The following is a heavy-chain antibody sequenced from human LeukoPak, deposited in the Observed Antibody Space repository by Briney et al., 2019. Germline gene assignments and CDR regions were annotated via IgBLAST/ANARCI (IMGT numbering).Heavy chain of an antibody. J-gene: IGHJ4*02. CDR3: ASLRYSSGWLFDY. Sequence: GGSLRLSCAASGFTFSSSWMHWVRQVPGKGLEWVANIKYDGSEKYYADSVKGRFTISRDNANNALYLQMNSLRAEDTAVYYCASLRYSSGWLFDYWGQGTLVTVSS. CDR2: IKYDGSEK. D-gene: IGHD6-19*01. CDR1: GFTFSSSW. V-gene: IGHV3-7*01.